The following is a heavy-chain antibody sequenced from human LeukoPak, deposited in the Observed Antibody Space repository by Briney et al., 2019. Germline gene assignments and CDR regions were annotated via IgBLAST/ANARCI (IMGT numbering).Heavy chain of an antibody. CDR1: GGSMSSGGYY. D-gene: IGHD4-17*01. CDR3: ARVSRAVRKNWFDP. Sequence: SQTLSLTCAVSGGSMSSGGYYWSWIRQPPGKGLEWIGYIYHSGSTYYNPSLKSRVTISVDRSKNQFSLKLSSVTAADTAVYYCARVSRAVRKNWFDPWGQGTLVTVSS. J-gene: IGHJ5*02. V-gene: IGHV4-30-2*01. CDR2: IYHSGST.